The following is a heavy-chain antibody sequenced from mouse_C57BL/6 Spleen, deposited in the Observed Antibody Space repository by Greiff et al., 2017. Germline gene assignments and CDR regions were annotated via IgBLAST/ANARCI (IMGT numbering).Heavy chain of an antibody. CDR2: INPSNGGT. CDR3: ARSEGFRYFDV. Sequence: QVQLQQPGTELVKPGASVKLSSKASGYTFTSYWMHWVKQRPGQGLEWIGNINPSNGGTNYNEKFKSKATLTADKSSSTAYMQLSSLTSEDSAVYYCARSEGFRYFDVWGTGTTVTVSS. CDR1: GYTFTSYW. V-gene: IGHV1-53*01. J-gene: IGHJ1*03.